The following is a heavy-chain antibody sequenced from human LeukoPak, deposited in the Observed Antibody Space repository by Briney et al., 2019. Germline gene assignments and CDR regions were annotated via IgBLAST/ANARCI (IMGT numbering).Heavy chain of an antibody. CDR1: GGSFSGYY. D-gene: IGHD3-16*01. V-gene: IGHV4-34*01. CDR2: INHSGST. CDR3: AIFGYYYYYYMDV. Sequence: SETLSLTCAVYGGSFSGYYWSWIRQPPGKGLEWIGEINHSGSTNYNPSHKSRVTISVDTSKNQFSLKLSSVTAADTAVYYCAIFGYYYYYYMDVWGKGTTVTVSS. J-gene: IGHJ6*03.